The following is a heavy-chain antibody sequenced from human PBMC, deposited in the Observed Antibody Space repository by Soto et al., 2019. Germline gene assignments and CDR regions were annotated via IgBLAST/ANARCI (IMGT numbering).Heavy chain of an antibody. V-gene: IGHV4-34*01. CDR1: GGSFSGYY. CDR3: ARGLNADIFVY. Sequence: QVQLQQWGAGLLKPSETLSLTCAVYGGSFSGYYWSWIRQPPGKGLEWIGEINHSGSTNYNPSLKSRVTISVDTPKNQFSLKMSSVTSADTAVYYCARGLNADIFVYWGQGTLVTVSS. CDR2: INHSGST. J-gene: IGHJ4*02.